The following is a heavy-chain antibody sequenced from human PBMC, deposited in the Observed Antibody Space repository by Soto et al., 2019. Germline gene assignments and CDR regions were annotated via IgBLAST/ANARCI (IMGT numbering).Heavy chain of an antibody. D-gene: IGHD3-3*01. CDR3: ARDPRITIFGVVYYNWFDP. Sequence: QVQLVQSGAEVKKPGASVKVSCKASGYTFTSYGISWVRQAPGQGLEWMGWISAYNGNTNYAQKRQGRVTMTTDTSTSTAYMELRSLRSDDTAVYYCARDPRITIFGVVYYNWFDPWGQGTLVTVSS. V-gene: IGHV1-18*01. CDR1: GYTFTSYG. CDR2: ISAYNGNT. J-gene: IGHJ5*02.